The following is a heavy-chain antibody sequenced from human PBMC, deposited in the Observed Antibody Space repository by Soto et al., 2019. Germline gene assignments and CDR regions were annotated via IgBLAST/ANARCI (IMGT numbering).Heavy chain of an antibody. V-gene: IGHV1-46*01. CDR2: VNPSGGST. D-gene: IGHD2-15*01. Sequence: QVQLVQSGAEVKKPGASVKVSCKASGYIFTAYSMHWVRQAPGQGLEWMGVVNPSGGSTNYAPKFQGRITMTRDTSTITVYMDLSSLTSEDTAVYYCAREENCSDGICYSEYFQRWGQGTLVTVSS. J-gene: IGHJ1*01. CDR1: GYIFTAYS. CDR3: AREENCSDGICYSEYFQR.